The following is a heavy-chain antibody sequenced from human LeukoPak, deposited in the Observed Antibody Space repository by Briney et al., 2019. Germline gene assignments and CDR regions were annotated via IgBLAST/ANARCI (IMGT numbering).Heavy chain of an antibody. CDR3: AKSHCTSTSCYYYYYMDV. Sequence: GGSLRLSCAASGFTVSGNYMSWVRQAPGKGLEWVSAISGSGGSTYYADSVKGRFTISRDNSKDTLFLQMNSLRAEDTAVYYCAKSHCTSTSCYYYYYMDVWGKGTTVTVSS. CDR1: GFTVSGNY. CDR2: ISGSGGST. J-gene: IGHJ6*03. V-gene: IGHV3-23*01. D-gene: IGHD2-2*01.